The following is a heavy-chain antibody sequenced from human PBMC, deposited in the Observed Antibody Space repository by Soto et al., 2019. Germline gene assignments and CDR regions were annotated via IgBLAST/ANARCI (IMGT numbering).Heavy chain of an antibody. CDR3: TRAWAQTGPFDH. CDR2: IRSKAYGGTT. J-gene: IGHJ5*02. D-gene: IGHD1-1*01. Sequence: GSLRLSCTASGFTFGDYAMSWFRQAPGKGLEWVGFIRSKAYGGTTEYAASVRGRFTISRDDSKSIAYLQMNSLKTEDTAVYYCTRAWAQTGPFDHWGQGTLVTVSS. CDR1: GFTFGDYA. V-gene: IGHV3-49*03.